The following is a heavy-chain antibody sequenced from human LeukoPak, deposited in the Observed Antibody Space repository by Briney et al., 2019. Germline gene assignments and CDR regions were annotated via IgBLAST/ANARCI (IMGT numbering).Heavy chain of an antibody. CDR1: GFTFSDAW. Sequence: GGSLRLSCAASGFTFSDAWMSWVRQTPGKGLEWVGRIKSNTDGGTTDFAAPVKGRFTISRDGSENALYLQMNSLKTEDTAVYYCTTQLLYEHNFDYWGQGTLVTVSS. J-gene: IGHJ4*02. CDR2: IKSNTDGGTT. V-gene: IGHV3-15*01. CDR3: TTQLLYEHNFDY. D-gene: IGHD2-2*02.